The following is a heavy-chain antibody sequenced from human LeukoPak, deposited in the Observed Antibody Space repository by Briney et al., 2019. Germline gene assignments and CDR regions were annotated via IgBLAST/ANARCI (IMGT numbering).Heavy chain of an antibody. CDR1: GCSLSPYY. D-gene: IGHD3-10*01. CDR2: IYYCGST. J-gene: IGHJ6*02. CDR3: ARRPAGSRDYYYYGMDV. V-gene: IGHV4-59*08. Sequence: PSETLSLTCTVSGCSLSPYYWNWLRQPPAKGLAGIGYIYYCGSTNYNPSLKSRVTISVDTSKNQFSLKLSSVTAADTAVYYCARRPAGSRDYYYYGMDVWGQGTTATVSS.